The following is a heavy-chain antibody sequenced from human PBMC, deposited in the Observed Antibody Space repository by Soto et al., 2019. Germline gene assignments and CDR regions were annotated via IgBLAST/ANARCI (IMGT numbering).Heavy chain of an antibody. Sequence: QLQLQESGPGLVKSSETLSLTCTVSGGSISSXSFYWDWIRQPPGKGLEWIGSIFYSGSTYYNPSLKSRVTISFDTSKNQFSLKLSSVTAAXXXXXXXXXXXXQXXXXQHWXQGTLV. CDR3: XXXXXQXXXXQH. J-gene: IGHJ1*01. CDR1: GGSISSXSFY. CDR2: IFYSGST. V-gene: IGHV4-39*01.